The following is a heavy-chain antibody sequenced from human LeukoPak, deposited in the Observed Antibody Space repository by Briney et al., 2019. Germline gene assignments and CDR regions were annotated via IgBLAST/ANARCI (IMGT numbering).Heavy chain of an antibody. CDR2: INTNTGNP. Sequence: GASVKVSCKASGYTFTSYAMNWVRQAPGQGLEWMGWINTNTGNPTYAQGFTGRFVFSLDTSVSTAYLQISSLKAEDTAVYYCARTLQPREVVAATLGAFDIWGQGTMVTVSS. V-gene: IGHV7-4-1*02. J-gene: IGHJ3*02. CDR3: ARTLQPREVVAATLGAFDI. CDR1: GYTFTSYA. D-gene: IGHD2-15*01.